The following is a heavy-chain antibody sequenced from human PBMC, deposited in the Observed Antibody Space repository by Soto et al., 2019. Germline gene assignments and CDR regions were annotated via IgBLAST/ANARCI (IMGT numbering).Heavy chain of an antibody. CDR2: IDSNGGT. J-gene: IGHJ4*02. D-gene: IGHD1-1*01. CDR1: ADSSSNYK. V-gene: IGHV4-59*12. Sequence: PSETPALTFTVSADSSSNYKWSWIRQPPGRRLEWIGYIDSNGGTSYNPSLKSRVTISVDRSKNQFSLKLSSVTAADTAVYYCARDPSQLDAIAYWGQGTLVTVSS. CDR3: ARDPSQLDAIAY.